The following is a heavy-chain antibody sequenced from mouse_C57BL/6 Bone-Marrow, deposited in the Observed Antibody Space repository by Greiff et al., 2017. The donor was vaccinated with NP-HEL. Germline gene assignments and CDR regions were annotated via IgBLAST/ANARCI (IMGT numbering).Heavy chain of an antibody. CDR1: GFTFTDYY. Sequence: EVKLLESGAGLVQPGGSLSLSCAASGFTFTDYYMSWVRQPPGKALEWLGFIRNKANGYTTEYSASVKGRFTISRDSSQSILYLQMNALRAEDSASYCCARFYDPCYFDYWGQGTTLTVSS. CDR3: ARFYDPCYFDY. D-gene: IGHD2-3*01. V-gene: IGHV7-3*01. J-gene: IGHJ2*01. CDR2: IRNKANGYTT.